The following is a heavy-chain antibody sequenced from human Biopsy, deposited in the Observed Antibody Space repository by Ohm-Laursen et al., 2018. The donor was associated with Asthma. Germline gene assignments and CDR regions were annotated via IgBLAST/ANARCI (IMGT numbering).Heavy chain of an antibody. D-gene: IGHD1-1*01. V-gene: IGHV4-39*01. J-gene: IGHJ5*02. CDR3: ARHWSGTGWHDVYNWFDP. CDR2: IFYRGGA. CDR1: GASIMSTNY. Sequence: SDTLSLTCTVSGASIMSTNYWGWIRQPPGNRLDGFGRIFYRGGASYNPSVKSQLSLSVDTSKSLFSFGLDPWTAADTAVYFCARHWSGTGWHDVYNWFDPWGQGTLVTVSA.